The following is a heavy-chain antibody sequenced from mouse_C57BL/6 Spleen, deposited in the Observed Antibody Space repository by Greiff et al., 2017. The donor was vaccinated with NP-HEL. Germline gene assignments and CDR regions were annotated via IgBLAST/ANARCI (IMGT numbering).Heavy chain of an antibody. CDR3: ARGGYGNYGFAY. Sequence: QVQLQQPGTELVKPGASVKLSCKASGYTFTSYWMHWVKQRPGQGLEWIGNINPSNGGTNYNEKFKSKATLTVDKSSSTADMQLSSLTSEDSAVYYCARGGYGNYGFAYWGQGTLVTVSA. CDR1: GYTFTSYW. J-gene: IGHJ3*01. D-gene: IGHD2-1*01. V-gene: IGHV1-53*01. CDR2: INPSNGGT.